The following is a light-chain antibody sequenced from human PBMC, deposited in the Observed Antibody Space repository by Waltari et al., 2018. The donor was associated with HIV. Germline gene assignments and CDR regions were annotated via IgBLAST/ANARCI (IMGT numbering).Light chain of an antibody. J-gene: IGKJ2*01. Sequence: DIQMTQSPSSLSASVGDRVTISCRASQSIGRRLNWYQHKPGKAPKLLIYDASTLRSGVPSRFRASGSGTEFTLIISSLQGEDIATYYCQKSDNTPYTFGQGTKLEIK. V-gene: IGKV1-39*01. CDR2: DAS. CDR3: QKSDNTPYT. CDR1: QSIGRR.